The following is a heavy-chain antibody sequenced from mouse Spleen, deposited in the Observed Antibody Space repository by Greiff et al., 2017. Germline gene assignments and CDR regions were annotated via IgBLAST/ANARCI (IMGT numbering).Heavy chain of an antibody. CDR2: INPSTGGT. J-gene: IGHJ3*01. D-gene: IGHD2-2*01. CDR3: ANGYGGFAY. Sequence: VQLQQSGPELVKPGASVKISCKASGYSFTGYYMNWVKQSPEKSLEWIGEINPSTGGTTYNQKFKAKATLTVDKSSSTAYMQLKSLTSEDSAVYYCANGYGGFAYWGQGTLVTVSA. CDR1: GYSFTGYY. V-gene: IGHV1-42*01.